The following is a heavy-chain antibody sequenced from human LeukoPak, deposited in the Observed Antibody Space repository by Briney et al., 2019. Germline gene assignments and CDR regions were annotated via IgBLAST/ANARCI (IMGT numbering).Heavy chain of an antibody. J-gene: IGHJ2*01. CDR3: ATIFPPPGATSGFWYFDL. Sequence: ASVKVSCKVSGYTLTELSMHWVRQAPGKGLEWMGGFDPEDGETIYAQKFQGRVTMTEDTSTDTAYMELSSLRSEDTAVYYCATIFPPPGATSGFWYFDLWGRGTLVTVSS. CDR1: GYTLTELS. D-gene: IGHD1-26*01. CDR2: FDPEDGET. V-gene: IGHV1-24*01.